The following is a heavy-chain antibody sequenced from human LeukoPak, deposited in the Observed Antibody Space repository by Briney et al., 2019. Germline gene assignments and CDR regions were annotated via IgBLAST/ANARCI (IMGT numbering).Heavy chain of an antibody. CDR2: IIPILGTA. J-gene: IGHJ4*02. Sequence: SVKVSFKAYGGTFSTYAISWVRQAPGQGLEWMGGIIPILGTANYAQKFQGRVTITADESTSTAYMELSSLRSEDTAVYYCARISGSYRPFDYWGQGTLVTVSS. D-gene: IGHD3-16*02. CDR1: GGTFSTYA. V-gene: IGHV1-69*13. CDR3: ARISGSYRPFDY.